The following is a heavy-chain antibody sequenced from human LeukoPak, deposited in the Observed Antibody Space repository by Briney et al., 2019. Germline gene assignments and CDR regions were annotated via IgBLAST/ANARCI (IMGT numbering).Heavy chain of an antibody. CDR2: INHSGST. Sequence: PGGSLRLSCVVSGFIFHDHGMSWIRQPPGKGLEWIGEINHSGSTNYNPSLKSRVTISVDTSKNQFSLKLNSVTAADTAVYYCAREGPYRPDAFDIWGQGTMVTVSS. V-gene: IGHV4-34*01. J-gene: IGHJ3*02. CDR3: AREGPYRPDAFDI. CDR1: GFIFHDHG. D-gene: IGHD4-11*01.